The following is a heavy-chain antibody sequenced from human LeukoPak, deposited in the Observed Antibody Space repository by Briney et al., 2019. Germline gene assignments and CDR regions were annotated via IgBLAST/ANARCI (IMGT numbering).Heavy chain of an antibody. Sequence: ASVKVSCKASGYTFTGYYMHWVRQAPGQGLEWMGWINPNSGGTYYAQKFQGRVTMTSDTSISSAYMALSRLRSDDRAVYFDYWGQGTLVTVSS. V-gene: IGHV1-2*02. CDR2: INPNSGGT. CDR3: Y. J-gene: IGHJ4*02. CDR1: GYTFTGYY.